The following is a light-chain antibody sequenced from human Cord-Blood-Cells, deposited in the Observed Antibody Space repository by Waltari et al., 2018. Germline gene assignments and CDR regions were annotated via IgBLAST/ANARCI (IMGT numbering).Light chain of an antibody. CDR3: GSRDGSRNRWV. Sequence: SSELTQDPAVSVALGQTVRITCQGDSLRSYYASWYQQKPGQAPVLAIYDKNNRPPGTPGRFNGSNSGTTASWTITAAQAEDEGDNYGGSRDGSRNRWVFGGGTKLTVL. CDR1: SLRSYY. CDR2: DKN. V-gene: IGLV3-19*01. J-gene: IGLJ3*02.